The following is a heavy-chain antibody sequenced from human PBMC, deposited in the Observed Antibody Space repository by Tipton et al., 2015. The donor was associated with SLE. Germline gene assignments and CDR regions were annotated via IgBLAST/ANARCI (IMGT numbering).Heavy chain of an antibody. D-gene: IGHD6-19*01. CDR1: GASISSSSYY. V-gene: IGHV4-39*07. CDR2: IYYSGST. J-gene: IGHJ6*03. CDR3: ARAYSSGWYYYYYMDV. Sequence: TLSLTCTVSGASISSSSYYWGWTRQPPGKGLEWIGSIYYSGSTNYNPSLKSRVTISVDTSKNQFSLKLSSVTAADTAVYYCARAYSSGWYYYYYMDVWGKGTTVTVSS.